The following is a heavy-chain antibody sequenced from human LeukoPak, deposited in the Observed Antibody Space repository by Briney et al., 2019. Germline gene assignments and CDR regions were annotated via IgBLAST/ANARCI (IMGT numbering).Heavy chain of an antibody. Sequence: PGGSLRLSCAASGFTFSSYEMNWVRQAPGKGLEWVSYISSGSTIYYADSVKGRFTISRDNAKNSLYLQMNSLRAEDTAVYYCARDYYFDYWGQGTLVTVSS. CDR3: ARDYYFDY. CDR1: GFTFSSYE. CDR2: ISSGSTI. V-gene: IGHV3-48*03. J-gene: IGHJ4*02.